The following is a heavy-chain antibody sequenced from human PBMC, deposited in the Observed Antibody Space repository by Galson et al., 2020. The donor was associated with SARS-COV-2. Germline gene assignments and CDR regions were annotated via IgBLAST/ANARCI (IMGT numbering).Heavy chain of an antibody. CDR2: ISGDNEKT. Sequence: ASVKVSCKASGYTFTTYGVTWVRQAPGQGLEWMGWISGDNEKTSLAQKFQDRVSMTTDMSTSTAYMELRSLRSDDTAVYYCTRDLLLVLDAFDIWGQGTAVIVSS. J-gene: IGHJ3*02. CDR1: GYTFTTYG. V-gene: IGHV1-18*01. D-gene: IGHD2-15*01. CDR3: TRDLLLVLDAFDI.